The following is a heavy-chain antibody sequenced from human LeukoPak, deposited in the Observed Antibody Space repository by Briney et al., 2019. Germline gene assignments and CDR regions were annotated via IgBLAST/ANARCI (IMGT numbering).Heavy chain of an antibody. J-gene: IGHJ4*02. CDR2: IYTSGST. Sequence: NPSETLSLTCTVSGGSISSYYWSWIRQPAGKGLEWIGRIYTSGSTNYNPSLKSRVTMSVDTSKNQFSLKLSSVTAADTAVYYCAREFKRWRPGYCSSTSCYAFDYWGQGILVTVSS. D-gene: IGHD2-2*01. V-gene: IGHV4-4*07. CDR1: GGSISSYY. CDR3: AREFKRWRPGYCSSTSCYAFDY.